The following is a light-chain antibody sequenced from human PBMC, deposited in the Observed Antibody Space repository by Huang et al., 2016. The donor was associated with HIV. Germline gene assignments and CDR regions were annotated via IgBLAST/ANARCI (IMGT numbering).Light chain of an antibody. CDR3: QQLNSFPREYT. J-gene: IGKJ2*01. Sequence: IQLTQSPSSLSASVGDRVTITCRASQGISNYLAWYQQKPGKAPKPLIFAASTLQSGVPSRFSGSGSGTDFTLTISSLQPEDFATYYCQQLNSFPREYTFGQGTKLEIK. V-gene: IGKV1-9*01. CDR1: QGISNY. CDR2: AAS.